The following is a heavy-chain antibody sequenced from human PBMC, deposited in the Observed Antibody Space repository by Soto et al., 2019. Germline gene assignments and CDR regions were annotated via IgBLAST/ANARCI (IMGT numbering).Heavy chain of an antibody. CDR2: IYLAGKI. J-gene: IGHJ6*02. CDR1: GFTVRSNY. D-gene: IGHD2-15*01. V-gene: IGHV3-53*01. CDR3: ARDSGLIWGNYGMDV. Sequence: PGGSLRLSCAASGFTVRSNYITFCRRSPGKGLEWVSVIYLAGKIYYADSVNGRFTTSSDNSQNTWFLQMNSLRAEDTAVYYCARDSGLIWGNYGMDVWGQGTTVTVS.